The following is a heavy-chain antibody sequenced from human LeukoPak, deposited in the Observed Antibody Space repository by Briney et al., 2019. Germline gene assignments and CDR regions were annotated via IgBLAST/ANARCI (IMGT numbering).Heavy chain of an antibody. CDR1: GGTFSSYA. Sequence: GASVKVSCKASGGTFSSYAISWVRQAPGQGLEWMGGIIPIFGTANYAQKFQGRVTITADKSTSTAYMELSSLRSEDTAVNYCARCRGVIIKNYYYYGMDVWGKGTTVTVSS. CDR3: ARCRGVIIKNYYYYGMDV. J-gene: IGHJ6*04. CDR2: IIPIFGTA. D-gene: IGHD3-10*01. V-gene: IGHV1-69*06.